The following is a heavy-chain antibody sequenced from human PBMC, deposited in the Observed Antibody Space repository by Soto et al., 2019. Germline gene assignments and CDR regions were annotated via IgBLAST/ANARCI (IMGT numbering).Heavy chain of an antibody. V-gene: IGHV4-31*03. Sequence: LSLTCTVSGGSISSGGYYWSWIRQHPGKGLEWIGYIYYSGSTYYNPSLKSRVTISVDTSKNQFSLKLSSVTAADTAVYYCARDRITMVRGVIIPYYYGMDVWGQGTTVTVSS. D-gene: IGHD3-10*01. CDR3: ARDRITMVRGVIIPYYYGMDV. CDR2: IYYSGST. CDR1: GGSISSGGYY. J-gene: IGHJ6*02.